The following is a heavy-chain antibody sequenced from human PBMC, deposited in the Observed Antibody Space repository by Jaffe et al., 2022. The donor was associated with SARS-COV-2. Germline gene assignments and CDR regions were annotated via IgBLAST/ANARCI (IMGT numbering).Heavy chain of an antibody. CDR1: GFTFNIYW. CDR2: LNSDGSGS. Sequence: EVQLVESGGGLVQPGGSLRLSCAASGFTFNIYWMHWVRQAPGKGLVWVSRLNSDGSGSSYADSVKGRFTISRDNAKNTLFLQMNSLRAEDTAVYYCARAGRAYYMDVWGKGTTVTVSS. V-gene: IGHV3-74*01. CDR3: ARAGRAYYMDV. D-gene: IGHD1-26*01. J-gene: IGHJ6*03.